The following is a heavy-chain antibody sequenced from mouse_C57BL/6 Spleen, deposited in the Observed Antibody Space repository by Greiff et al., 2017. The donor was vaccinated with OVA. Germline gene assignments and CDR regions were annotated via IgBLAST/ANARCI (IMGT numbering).Heavy chain of an antibody. CDR1: GFTFSSYA. J-gene: IGHJ1*03. CDR2: ISDGGSYT. Sequence: EVKLVESGGGLVKPGGSLKLSCAASGFTFSSYAMSWVRQTPEKRLEWVATISDGGSYTYYPDNVKGRFTISRDNAKNNLYLQMSHLKSEDTAVYYCARAHDGYYWYFDVWGTGTTVTVSS. V-gene: IGHV5-4*03. D-gene: IGHD2-3*01. CDR3: ARAHDGYYWYFDV.